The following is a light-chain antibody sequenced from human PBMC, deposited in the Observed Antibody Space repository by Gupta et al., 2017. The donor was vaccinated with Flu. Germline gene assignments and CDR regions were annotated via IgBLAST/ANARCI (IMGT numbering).Light chain of an antibody. CDR2: YDS. J-gene: IGLJ3*02. V-gene: IGLV3-21*02. CDR3: RVWDRSSDSWV. CDR1: NIVTKS. Sequence: SYVVTQAPSVSVAPGQTAMITCGGNNIVTKSVHWYQQRPGQDPVPVIVYDSDRPSGITDRVLCYTPGSKASPRTSIVAPGEEADDYWRVWDRSSDSWVFGGGTKLTVL.